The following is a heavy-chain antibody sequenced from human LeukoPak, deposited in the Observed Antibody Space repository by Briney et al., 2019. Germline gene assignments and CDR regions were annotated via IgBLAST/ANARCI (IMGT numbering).Heavy chain of an antibody. D-gene: IGHD3/OR15-3a*01. Sequence: GGSLRLSCAASGSTFSSYAMHWVRQAPGEGLEWVAVISYDGSNKYYADSVKGRFTISRDNSKNTLYLQMNSLRAEDTAVYYCARCLVNPPGWTRPDYYYYGMDVWGQGTTVTVSS. CDR2: ISYDGSNK. CDR1: GSTFSSYA. J-gene: IGHJ6*02. CDR3: ARCLVNPPGWTRPDYYYYGMDV. V-gene: IGHV3-30-3*01.